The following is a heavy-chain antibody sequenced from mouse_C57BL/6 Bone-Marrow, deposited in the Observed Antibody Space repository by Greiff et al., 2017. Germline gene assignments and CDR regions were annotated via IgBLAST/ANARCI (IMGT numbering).Heavy chain of an antibody. CDR1: GFTFSDYY. CDR3: ARQRGLITTGYFDV. Sequence: EVQLVESGGGLVQPGGSLKLSCAASGFTFSDYYMYWVRQTPEKRLEWVAYISNGGGSTYYPDTVKGRFTISRDNAKNTLYLQMSRLKSEDTAMYYCARQRGLITTGYFDVWGTGTTVTVSS. V-gene: IGHV5-12*01. CDR2: ISNGGGST. J-gene: IGHJ1*03. D-gene: IGHD1-1*01.